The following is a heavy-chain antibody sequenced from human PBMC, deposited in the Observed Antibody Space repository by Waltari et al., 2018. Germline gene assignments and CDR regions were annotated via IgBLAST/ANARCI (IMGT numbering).Heavy chain of an antibody. D-gene: IGHD1-26*01. CDR1: GFTFSGYA. CDR2: ISDSGTTT. CDR3: AKSRAVWYRGHFDY. J-gene: IGHJ4*02. Sequence: EVQLLESGGGLIQPGGSLRLSCAASGFTFSGYAMSWVRQAPGKGLEWVSSISDSGTTTYYADSVKGQFTISRDNSKNTLYLQMNSLRAEDTAVYYCAKSRAVWYRGHFDYWGQGTLVTVSS. V-gene: IGHV3-23*01.